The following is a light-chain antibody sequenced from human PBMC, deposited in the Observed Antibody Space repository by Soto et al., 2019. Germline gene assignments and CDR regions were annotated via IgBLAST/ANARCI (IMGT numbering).Light chain of an antibody. CDR3: QQYGSSGT. J-gene: IGKJ1*01. CDR1: QSVSSSY. CDR2: GAS. Sequence: EILFTQSPGTLSLSPGERATLSCRASQSVSSSYLAWYQTKPGKAPRLLIYGASSRATGIPDRLSGSGSGTDFTLPIRRLEPEDFAVYYCQQYGSSGTFGQGTKVDIK. V-gene: IGKV3-20*01.